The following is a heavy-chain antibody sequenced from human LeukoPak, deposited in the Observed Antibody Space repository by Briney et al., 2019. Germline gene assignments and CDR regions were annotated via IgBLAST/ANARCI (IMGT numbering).Heavy chain of an antibody. Sequence: PGRSLRLSCAASGFTFSSYGMHWVRQAPGKGLEWVAVIWYDGSNKYYADSVKGRFTISRDNSKNTLYLQMNSLRAEDTAVYYCAREGTYYYDSSGYRSSYFDYWGQGTLVTVSS. V-gene: IGHV3-33*01. CDR1: GFTFSSYG. D-gene: IGHD3-22*01. CDR2: IWYDGSNK. CDR3: AREGTYYYDSSGYRSSYFDY. J-gene: IGHJ4*02.